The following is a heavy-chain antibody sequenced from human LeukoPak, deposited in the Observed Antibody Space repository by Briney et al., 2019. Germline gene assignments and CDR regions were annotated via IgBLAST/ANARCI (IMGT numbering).Heavy chain of an antibody. D-gene: IGHD3/OR15-3a*01. CDR2: IYHSGST. J-gene: IGHJ5*02. CDR3: ARGTNWFDP. CDR1: GYSISSGYY. V-gene: IGHV4-38-2*02. Sequence: SETLSLTCTVFGYSISSGYYWGWIRQPPGKGLEWIGSIYHSGSTYYNPSLKSRVTISVDTSKNQFSLKLSSVTAADTAVYYCARGTNWFDPWGQGTLVTVSS.